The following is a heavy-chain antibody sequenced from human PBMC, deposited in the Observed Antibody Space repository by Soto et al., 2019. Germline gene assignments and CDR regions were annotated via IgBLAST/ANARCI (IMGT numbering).Heavy chain of an antibody. CDR1: GFAFNTYA. CDR2: ISYHGTNK. J-gene: IGHJ6*02. CDR3: ARGSTSSTLYYYHGMDV. Sequence: QVQLVESGGGVVQPGRSLRLSCAASGFAFNTYAMHWVRQAPGKGLEWVTLISYHGTNKYYADSVKGRFTISRDNSKNTLYLQLTSLRPADTAVSYCARGSTSSTLYYYHGMDVWGQGTPVTVSS. D-gene: IGHD6-6*01. V-gene: IGHV3-30-3*01.